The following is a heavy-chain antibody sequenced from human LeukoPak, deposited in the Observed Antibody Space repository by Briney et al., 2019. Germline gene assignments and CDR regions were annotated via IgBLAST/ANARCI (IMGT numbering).Heavy chain of an antibody. V-gene: IGHV5-51*01. J-gene: IGHJ3*02. CDR2: IYPGDSDT. D-gene: IGHD3-22*01. Sequence: GESLKISCKGSGYSFTSYWIGWVRQMPGKGLEWMGIIYPGDSDTRYNPSFQGQVTISADKSISTAYLQWSSLKASDTAMYYCATITMIVVNAFDIWGQGTMVTVSS. CDR1: GYSFTSYW. CDR3: ATITMIVVNAFDI.